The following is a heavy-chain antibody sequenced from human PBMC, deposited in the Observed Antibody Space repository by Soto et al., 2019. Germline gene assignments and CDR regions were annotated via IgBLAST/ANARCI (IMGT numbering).Heavy chain of an antibody. J-gene: IGHJ4*02. CDR3: ARWGIVGSSAAGDY. Sequence: GGSLRLSCEASGFTFNYFGIHWVRQAPGKGLEWVSLIWHDGSKEYYADSAKGRFTISRDNSKNTVYLQIKSLRAEDTAVYYCARWGIVGSSAAGDYWGQGTLVTVSS. CDR2: IWHDGSKE. D-gene: IGHD3-10*01. V-gene: IGHV3-33*01. CDR1: GFTFNYFG.